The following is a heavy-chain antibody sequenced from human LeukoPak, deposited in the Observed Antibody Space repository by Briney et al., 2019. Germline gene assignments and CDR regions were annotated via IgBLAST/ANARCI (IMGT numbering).Heavy chain of an antibody. Sequence: HPGGSLRLSCAASGFTFSSYEMNWVRQAPGKGLEWVSYISSSGSTIYYADSVKGRFTISRDNAKNSLYLQMNSLRAEDTAVYYCARVGWELLRGVGNAFDIWGQWTMVTVSS. CDR2: ISSSGSTI. J-gene: IGHJ3*02. CDR1: GFTFSSYE. V-gene: IGHV3-48*03. D-gene: IGHD1-26*01. CDR3: ARVGWELLRGVGNAFDI.